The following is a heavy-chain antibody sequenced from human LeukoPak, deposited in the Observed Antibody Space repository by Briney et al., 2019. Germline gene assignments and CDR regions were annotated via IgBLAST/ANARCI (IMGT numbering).Heavy chain of an antibody. CDR1: TFTFSSYT. CDR3: VRDFLGESSAGGY. V-gene: IGHV3-21*01. J-gene: IGHJ4*02. CDR2: ISPSGNSK. Sequence: GGSLRLSCATSTFTFSSYTMNWVRQAPGKGLEWVSSISPSGNSKYHADSVKGRFTISRDNAENSLYMQMNSLRAEDTGVYYCVRDFLGESSAGGYWGQGTLVTVSS. D-gene: IGHD3-10*01.